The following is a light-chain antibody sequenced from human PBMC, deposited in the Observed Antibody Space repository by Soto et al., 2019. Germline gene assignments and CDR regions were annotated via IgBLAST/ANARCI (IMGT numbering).Light chain of an antibody. J-gene: IGLJ2*01. V-gene: IGLV2-8*01. Sequence: QSALTQPPSASGSPGQSVTISCTGTSSDIGRFNYVSWYQQHPDKAPKLLISEVNNRPSGIPDRFSGSKSGNTASLTVSGLRPEDEATYYCSSYAGSDVLVFGGGTQLTV. CDR1: SSDIGRFNY. CDR2: EVN. CDR3: SSYAGSDVLV.